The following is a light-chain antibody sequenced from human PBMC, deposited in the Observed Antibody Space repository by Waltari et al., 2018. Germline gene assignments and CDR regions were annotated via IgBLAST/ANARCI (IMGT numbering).Light chain of an antibody. CDR1: QSVSYN. Sequence: EVIMTQSPATLSVSPGERATLSCRASQSVSYNLAWYQQKPAQAPRLLIYGASTRATGIPARFSGSGSGTEFTLTISSLQSEDFAVYYCQQYNNWWTFGQGTKVEVK. V-gene: IGKV3-15*01. CDR3: QQYNNWWT. CDR2: GAS. J-gene: IGKJ1*01.